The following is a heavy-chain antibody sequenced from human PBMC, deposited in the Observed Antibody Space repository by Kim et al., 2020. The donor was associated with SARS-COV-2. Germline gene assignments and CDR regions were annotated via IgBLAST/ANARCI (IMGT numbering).Heavy chain of an antibody. V-gene: IGHV3-23*01. J-gene: IGHJ5*02. CDR3: AKEAAPEYRSSGTFYIDP. Sequence: GGSLRLSCAASGFTFRNFAMSWVRQTPGKGLEWISTVSGSGANSYYADSVKGRFTISRDNSKDTLFLQMNSLRVEDTALYYCAKEAAPEYRSSGTFYIDPGGQGTLVPVSS. D-gene: IGHD6-25*01. CDR1: GFTFRNFA. CDR2: VSGSGANS.